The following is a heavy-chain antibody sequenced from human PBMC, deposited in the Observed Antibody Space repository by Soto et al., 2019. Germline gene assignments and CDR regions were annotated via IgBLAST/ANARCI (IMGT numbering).Heavy chain of an antibody. CDR3: ARDGTIAGATRYIWDAFDI. CDR2: IIPIFGTA. J-gene: IGHJ3*02. V-gene: IGHV1-69*13. CDR1: GGTFSSYA. Sequence: SVKVSCKASGGTFSSYAISWVRQAPGQGLEWMGGIIPIFGTANYAQKFQGRVTITADESTSTAYMELSSLRSEDTAVYYCARDGTIAGATRYIWDAFDIWGQGTMVTVSS. D-gene: IGHD1-26*01.